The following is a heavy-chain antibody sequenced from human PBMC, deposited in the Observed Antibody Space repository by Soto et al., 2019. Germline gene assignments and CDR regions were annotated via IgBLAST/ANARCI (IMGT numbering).Heavy chain of an antibody. V-gene: IGHV3-30*18. CDR1: GFTFSSYG. J-gene: IGHJ6*03. CDR3: AKDQSYYYYMDV. Sequence: VQLVESGGGVVQPGRSLRLSCAASGFTFSSYGMHWVRQAPGKGLEWVAVISYDGSNKYYADSVKGRFTISRDNSKNTLYLQMNSLRAEDTAVYYCAKDQSYYYYMDVWGKGTTVTVSS. CDR2: ISYDGSNK.